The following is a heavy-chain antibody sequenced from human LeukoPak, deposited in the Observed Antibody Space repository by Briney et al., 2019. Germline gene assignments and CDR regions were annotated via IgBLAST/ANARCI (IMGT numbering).Heavy chain of an antibody. CDR3: ARGGWITIFRVVIKRYNWFDP. CDR2: INHSGST. CDR1: GGSFSGYY. Sequence: SETLFLTCAVYGGSFSGYYWSWIRQPPGKGLEWIGEINHSGSTNYNPSLKSRVTISVDTSKNQFSLKLSSVTAADTAVYYCARGGWITIFRVVIKRYNWFDPWGQGTLVTVSS. V-gene: IGHV4-34*01. J-gene: IGHJ5*02. D-gene: IGHD3-3*01.